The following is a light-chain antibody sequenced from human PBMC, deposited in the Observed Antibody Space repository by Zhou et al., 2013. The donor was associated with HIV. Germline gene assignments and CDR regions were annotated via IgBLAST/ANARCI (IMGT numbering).Light chain of an antibody. Sequence: DIVMTQSPISLSVIPGEPASISCRSSQSLLDSNGYNFLDWYLQRPGQSPTAPDLFGFYSGPRGPDRFSGSGSGTDFTLKISRVEAEDVGVYYCMQALQTLGFTFGPGTKVDLK. J-gene: IGKJ3*01. CDR2: GF. V-gene: IGKV2-28*01. CDR1: QSLLDSNGYNF. CDR3: MQALQTLGFT.